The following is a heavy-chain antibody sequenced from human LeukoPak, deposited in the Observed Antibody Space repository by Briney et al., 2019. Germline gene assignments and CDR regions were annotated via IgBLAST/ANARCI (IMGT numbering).Heavy chain of an antibody. CDR2: IYWDDDK. D-gene: IGHD4-23*01. CDR1: GFSLSTSGVG. J-gene: IGHJ4*02. CDR3: AHSPTVALGKFPFDY. Sequence: VSGPTLVKPTQILTLTCTFSGFSLSTSGVGVGWIRQPPGKALEWLALIYWDDDKRYSPSLKSRLTITKDTSKNQVVLTMTNMDPVDTATYYCAHSPTVALGKFPFDYWGQGTLVTVSS. V-gene: IGHV2-5*02.